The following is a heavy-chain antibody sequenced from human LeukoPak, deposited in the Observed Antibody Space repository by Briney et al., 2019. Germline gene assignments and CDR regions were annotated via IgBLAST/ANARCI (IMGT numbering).Heavy chain of an antibody. CDR2: IWYDATNQ. CDR3: ARDRGDCSGGSCYSDYFDY. CDR1: GFAFSSYG. D-gene: IGHD2-15*01. J-gene: IGHJ4*02. V-gene: IGHV3-33*01. Sequence: GASLRLSCAASGFAFSSYGMHWVRQAPGKGLEWVAIIWYDATNQYYADSVKGRFTISRDNSKNTLYLQLSSLRAEDTAVYYCARDRGDCSGGSCYSDYFDYWGQGTLVTVSS.